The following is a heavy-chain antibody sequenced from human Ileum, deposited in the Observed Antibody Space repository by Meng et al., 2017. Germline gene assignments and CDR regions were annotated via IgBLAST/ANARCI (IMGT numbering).Heavy chain of an antibody. Sequence: GESLKISCAAAAFTFTDYEINWVRQAPGRGLEWVSYIDNRGDTIYYADSVKGRFAISRDNTKNSVYLQMSSLRAEDTAVYYCVRDGSILGTNSDLDAFDIWGQGTRVTVSS. D-gene: IGHD3-3*01. CDR3: VRDGSILGTNSDLDAFDI. CDR1: AFTFTDYE. CDR2: IDNRGDTI. J-gene: IGHJ3*02. V-gene: IGHV3-48*03.